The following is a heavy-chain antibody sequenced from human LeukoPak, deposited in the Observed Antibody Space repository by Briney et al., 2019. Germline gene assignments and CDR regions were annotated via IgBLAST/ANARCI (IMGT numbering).Heavy chain of an antibody. CDR2: IKEDGSEK. V-gene: IGHV3-7*01. Sequence: GGSLRLSCAASGFTFSSHWMSWVRQAPGKGLEWVGNIKEDGSEKYYVDSVKGRFTISRDNAKNSLHLYMNSLRAEDTAVYYCAREITWEVIPIWGQGTMVTVSS. CDR3: AREITWEVIPI. J-gene: IGHJ3*02. CDR1: GFTFSSHW. D-gene: IGHD3-16*01.